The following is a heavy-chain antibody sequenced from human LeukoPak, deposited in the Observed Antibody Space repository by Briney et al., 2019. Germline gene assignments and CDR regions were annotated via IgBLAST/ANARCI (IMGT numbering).Heavy chain of an antibody. V-gene: IGHV4-34*01. Sequence: SETLSLTCAVYGGSFSGYYWSWIRQPPGKGLEWIGEINHSGSTNYNPSLKSRVTISVDTSKNQFSLKLSSVTAADTAVYYCARHPEGRYYDDRGPVILVTVSS. CDR3: ARHPEGRYYDD. CDR1: GGSFSGYY. CDR2: INHSGST. J-gene: IGHJ4*02.